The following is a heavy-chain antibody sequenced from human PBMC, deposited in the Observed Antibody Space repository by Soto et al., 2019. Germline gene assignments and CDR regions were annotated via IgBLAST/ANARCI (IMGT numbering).Heavy chain of an antibody. CDR3: ARHVATLLVVAPYYFDY. V-gene: IGHV4-39*01. Sequence: QLQLQESGPGLVKPSETLSLICTVSGGSISSSSYYWGWIRQPPGKGLEWIGSIYYSGSTYYNPSRKSRVTISVDTPNNQYSLKLSSVTAADTAVYYCARHVATLLVVAPYYFDYWGQGTLVTVSS. D-gene: IGHD3-22*01. J-gene: IGHJ4*02. CDR1: GGSISSSSYY. CDR2: IYYSGST.